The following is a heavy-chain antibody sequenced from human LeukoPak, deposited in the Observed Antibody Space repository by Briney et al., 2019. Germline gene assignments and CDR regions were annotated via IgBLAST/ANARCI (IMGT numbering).Heavy chain of an antibody. CDR1: GGSISSYY. CDR2: IYYSGST. V-gene: IGHV4-59*08. J-gene: IGHJ5*02. CDR3: ARGDDFWSGYRT. Sequence: PSETLSLTRTVSGGSISSYYWSWIRQPPGKGLEWIGYIYYSGSTNYNPSLKSRVTISVDTSKNQFSLKLSSVTAADTAVYYCARGDDFWSGYRTWGQGTLVTVSS. D-gene: IGHD3-3*01.